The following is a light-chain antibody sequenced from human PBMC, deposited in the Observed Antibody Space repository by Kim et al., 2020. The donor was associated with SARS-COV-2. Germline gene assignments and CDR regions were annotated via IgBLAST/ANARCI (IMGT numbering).Light chain of an antibody. CDR3: QQYNNWPLT. CDR2: GAF. V-gene: IGKV3-15*01. CDR1: QSVSSN. J-gene: IGKJ4*01. Sequence: VSTGERATLSCRASQSVSSNLAWYQQKPGQAPRLLIHGAFTRATGIAARFSGSGSGTEFTLTISSLQSEDFAVYYCQQYNNWPLTFGGGTKVDIK.